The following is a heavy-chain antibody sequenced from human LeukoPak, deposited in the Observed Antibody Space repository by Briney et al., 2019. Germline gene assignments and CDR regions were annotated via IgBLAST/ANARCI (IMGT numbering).Heavy chain of an antibody. CDR2: IIPIFGTA. Sequence: SVRVSCKASGGTFSSYAISWVRQAPGQGLEWMGGIIPIFGTANYAQKFQGRVTITADESTSTAYMELSSLRSEDTAVYYCASGTPSPDIVVVPAAENWFDPWGQGTLVTVSS. CDR3: ASGTPSPDIVVVPAAENWFDP. CDR1: GGTFSSYA. D-gene: IGHD2-2*01. V-gene: IGHV1-69*01. J-gene: IGHJ5*02.